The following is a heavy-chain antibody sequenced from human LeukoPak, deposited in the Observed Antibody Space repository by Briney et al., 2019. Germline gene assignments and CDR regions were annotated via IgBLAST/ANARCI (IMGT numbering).Heavy chain of an antibody. CDR2: IIPIFGTA. CDR1: GYTFTSYA. CDR3: ATIEQYGSGSYYTPRY. V-gene: IGHV1-69*13. J-gene: IGHJ4*02. Sequence: ASVKVSCKASGYTFTSYAISWVRQAPGQGLEWMGGIIPIFGTANYAQKFQGRVTITADESTSTAYMELSSLRSEDTAVYYCATIEQYGSGSYYTPRYWGQGTLVTVSS. D-gene: IGHD3-10*01.